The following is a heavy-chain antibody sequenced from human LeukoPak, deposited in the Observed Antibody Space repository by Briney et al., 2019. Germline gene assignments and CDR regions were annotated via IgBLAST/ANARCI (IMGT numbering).Heavy chain of an antibody. CDR1: GGSISSYY. D-gene: IGHD5-18*01. V-gene: IGHV4-59*01. J-gene: IGHJ4*02. CDR2: IYYSGST. Sequence: KSSETLSLTCTVSGGSISSYYWSWMRQPPGKGLEWIGYIYYSGSTNYNPSLKSRVTISVDTSKNQFSLKLSSVTAADTAVYYCARGARGYSYGHFDYWGQGTLVTVSS. CDR3: ARGARGYSYGHFDY.